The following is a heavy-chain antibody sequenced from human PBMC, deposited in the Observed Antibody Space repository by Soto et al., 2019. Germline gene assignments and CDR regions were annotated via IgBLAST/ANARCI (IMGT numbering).Heavy chain of an antibody. J-gene: IGHJ6*02. CDR2: IIPIFGTA. V-gene: IGHV1-69*12. CDR1: GGTFSSYA. D-gene: IGHD3-10*01. Sequence: QVQLVQSGAEVKKPGSSVKVSCKASGGTFSSYAISWVRQAPGQGLEWMGGIIPIFGTANYAQKFQGRVTITADEHTNTXXMELSSLRSEDTAVYYCARGRGGVTTTAHYYGMDVWGQGTTVTVSS. CDR3: ARGRGGVTTTAHYYGMDV.